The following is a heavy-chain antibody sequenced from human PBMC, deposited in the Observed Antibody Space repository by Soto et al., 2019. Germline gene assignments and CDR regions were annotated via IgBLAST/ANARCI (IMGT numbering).Heavy chain of an antibody. J-gene: IGHJ4*02. CDR2: ISTYNGNT. Sequence: IXWVRQAPGQGLEWMGWISTYNGNTNYAQKLXGRVTMTXXKSKSTAYMELRSMRSDDTAVYYCARDWFGVDYWGQGTLVTVSS. CDR3: ARDWFGVDY. V-gene: IGHV1-18*01. D-gene: IGHD3-16*01.